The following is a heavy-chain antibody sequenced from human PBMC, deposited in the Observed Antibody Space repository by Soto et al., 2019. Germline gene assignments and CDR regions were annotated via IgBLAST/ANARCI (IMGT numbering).Heavy chain of an antibody. CDR1: GHIFSNYW. CDR2: IFFRDSET. D-gene: IGHD3-9*01. Sequence: LGESLKISCQGPGHIFSNYWIGWVRQTPGKGLEWMGIIFFRDSETKFSPSFQGQVTISVDKSLNTVYLQWSTLKASDSVVYYCARGYFDSGHGYDLWGQGTQVTVSS. V-gene: IGHV5-51*01. CDR3: ARGYFDSGHGYDL. J-gene: IGHJ5*02.